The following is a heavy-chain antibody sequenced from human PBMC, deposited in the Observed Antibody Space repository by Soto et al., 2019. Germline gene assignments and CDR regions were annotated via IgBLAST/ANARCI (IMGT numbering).Heavy chain of an antibody. CDR1: GFTFSNAW. J-gene: IGHJ4*02. CDR3: TTETVTTWAGFDY. D-gene: IGHD4-17*01. Sequence: EVQLVESGGGLVKPGGSLRLSCTASGFTFSNAWMSWVRQAPGKGLEWVGRIKSKTDGGTTDYAAPVKGRFTISRDDSKNTLYLQMNSLKTEDTAVYYCTTETVTTWAGFDYWCQGTLVTVSS. CDR2: IKSKTDGGTT. V-gene: IGHV3-15*01.